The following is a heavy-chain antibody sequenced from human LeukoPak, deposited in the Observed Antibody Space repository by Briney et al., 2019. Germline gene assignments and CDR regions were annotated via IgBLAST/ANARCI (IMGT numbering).Heavy chain of an antibody. CDR3: ATEEIRQWLVRNDY. V-gene: IGHV1-69-2*01. Sequence: ASVKISCKVSGYTFTDYYMHWVQQAPGKGLERMGLVDPEDGETIYAEKFQGRVTITADTSTDTAYMELSSLRSEDTAVYYCATEEIRQWLVRNDYWGQGTLVTVSS. CDR1: GYTFTDYY. J-gene: IGHJ4*02. CDR2: VDPEDGET. D-gene: IGHD6-19*01.